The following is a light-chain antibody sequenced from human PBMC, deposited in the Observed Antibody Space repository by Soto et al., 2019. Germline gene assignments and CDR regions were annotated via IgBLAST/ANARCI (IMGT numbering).Light chain of an antibody. J-gene: IGKJ2*01. Sequence: EIVLTQSPGTLSLSPGERAALSCRASQSVSSSFLAWYQQKPGQAPRLLIYGASSTTTGIPDRFTGSGSGTDFTLTISRLEPEDFAGYYCKHYGSSTYTFGQGTKLQIK. CDR3: KHYGSSTYT. CDR2: GAS. CDR1: QSVSSSF. V-gene: IGKV3-20*01.